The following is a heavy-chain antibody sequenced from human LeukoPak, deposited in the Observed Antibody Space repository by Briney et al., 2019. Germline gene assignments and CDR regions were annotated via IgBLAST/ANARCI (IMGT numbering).Heavy chain of an antibody. V-gene: IGHV4-34*01. CDR3: ARGHGARFGY. J-gene: IGHJ4*02. Sequence: SETLSLTCAVYGGSFSGYYCSWIRQPPGKGLEWIGEINHSGSTNYNPSLKSRVTISVDTSKNQFSLKLSSVTAADTAVYYCARGHGARFGYWGQGTLVTVSS. CDR2: INHSGST. D-gene: IGHD3-10*01. CDR1: GGSFSGYY.